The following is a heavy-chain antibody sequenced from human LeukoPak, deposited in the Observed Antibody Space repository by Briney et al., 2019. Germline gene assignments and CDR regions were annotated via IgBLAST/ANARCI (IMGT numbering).Heavy chain of an antibody. CDR1: GVSISSGDYY. J-gene: IGHJ4*02. V-gene: IGHV4-30-4*01. CDR2: IYYIGST. Sequence: SETLSLTCTVSGVSISSGDYYWSWIRQPPGKGLEWLGYIYYIGSTYYNPSLKSRVTISVDTSKNQSSLKLSSVTAADTAVYYCARGPPPDFDCWGQGTLVTVSS. CDR3: ARGPPPDFDC.